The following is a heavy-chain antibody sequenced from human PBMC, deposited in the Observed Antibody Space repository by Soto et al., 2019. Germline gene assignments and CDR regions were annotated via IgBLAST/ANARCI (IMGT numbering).Heavy chain of an antibody. CDR3: ARTYGFDAFDI. CDR1: GGSISSYY. V-gene: IGHV4-59*01. D-gene: IGHD4-17*01. CDR2: IYYSGST. Sequence: QVQLQESGPGLVKPSETLSLTCTVSGGSISSYYWSWIRQPPGKGLEWIGYIYYSGSTNYNPSLKSRVTISVDMSNNQFSLKLSSVTAADTAVYYCARTYGFDAFDIWGQGTMVTVSS. J-gene: IGHJ3*02.